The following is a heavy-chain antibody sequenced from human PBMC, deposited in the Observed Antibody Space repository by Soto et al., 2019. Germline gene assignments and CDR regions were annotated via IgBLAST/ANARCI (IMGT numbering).Heavy chain of an antibody. D-gene: IGHD4-4*01. CDR1: GGSFSGYY. J-gene: IGHJ6*02. V-gene: IGHV4-34*01. Sequence: PSETLSLTCAVYGGSFSGYYWSWIRQPPGKGLEWIGEVNHRGSTNYNSSLKSRVSISVDTSKNQFSLKLTSMTAADTAVYYCAWGLTKENTFSYYYAMDVWGQGTTVTVSS. CDR2: VNHRGST. CDR3: AWGLTKENTFSYYYAMDV.